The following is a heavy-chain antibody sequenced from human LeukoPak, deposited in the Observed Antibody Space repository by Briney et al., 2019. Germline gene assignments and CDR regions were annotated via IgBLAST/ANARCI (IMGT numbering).Heavy chain of an antibody. CDR1: GFTFSSYE. CDR3: AREGGCSGGSCYTDLDY. CDR2: ISSSGSTI. Sequence: GGSLRLSCAASGFTFSSYEMNWVRQAPGKGLEWVSYISSSGSTIYYADSVKGRFTISRDNAKNSLYLQMNSLRAEDTAVYYCAREGGCSGGSCYTDLDYWGQGTLVTVS. V-gene: IGHV3-48*03. J-gene: IGHJ4*02. D-gene: IGHD2-15*01.